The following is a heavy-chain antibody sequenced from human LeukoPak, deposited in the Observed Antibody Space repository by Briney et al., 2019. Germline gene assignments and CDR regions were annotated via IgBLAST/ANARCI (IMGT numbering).Heavy chain of an antibody. J-gene: IGHJ4*02. Sequence: SETLSLTCAVSGGSISSSRWWSWVRQPPGKGLEWIGEILHSGSTNYNPSLKSRVTISVDKSKNHLSLKLTSVTAADTAVYYCAREFSGSYSFDYWGQGTLVTVSS. V-gene: IGHV4-4*02. CDR2: ILHSGST. CDR3: AREFSGSYSFDY. D-gene: IGHD1-26*01. CDR1: GGSISSSRW.